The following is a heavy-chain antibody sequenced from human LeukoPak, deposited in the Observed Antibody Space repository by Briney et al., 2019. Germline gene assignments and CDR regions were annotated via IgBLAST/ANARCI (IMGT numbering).Heavy chain of an antibody. V-gene: IGHV5-51*01. CDR2: IYPGDSDT. CDR3: ARLGWYQLGEYNWFDP. Sequence: GESLKISCKGSGYSFTSYWIGWVRQMPGKGLEWMGIIYPGDSDTRYSPSFQGQVTISADKSISTAYLQWSSLKASDTAMYYCARLGWYQLGEYNWFDPWGQGTLVTVSS. J-gene: IGHJ5*02. CDR1: GYSFTSYW. D-gene: IGHD2-2*01.